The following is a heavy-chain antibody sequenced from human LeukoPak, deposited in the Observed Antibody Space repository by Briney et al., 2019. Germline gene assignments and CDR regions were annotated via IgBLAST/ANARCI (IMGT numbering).Heavy chain of an antibody. D-gene: IGHD3-10*01. J-gene: IGHJ4*02. Sequence: GGSLRLSCTASGFTFSTYSMTWVRQAPGKGLEWVSAISGSGGDTYYADSVKGRFTISRDNSNNTLYLQMNSLRPEDTAVYFCAKDLGGEGGSGFPGYWGQGNLVTVSS. CDR3: AKDLGGEGGSGFPGY. CDR2: ISGSGGDT. V-gene: IGHV3-23*01. CDR1: GFTFSTYS.